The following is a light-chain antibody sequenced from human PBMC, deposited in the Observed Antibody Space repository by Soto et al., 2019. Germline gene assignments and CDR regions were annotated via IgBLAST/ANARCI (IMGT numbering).Light chain of an antibody. Sequence: EIVLTQSPGTLSLSPGERATLSCRASQSVSSSYLAWYQQRPGQAPRPLIYGASSRAIGIPDRFSGSGSGTDLTLTISRLEPEDFAVYYCQQYGSSPWTFGQGTKVEIE. J-gene: IGKJ1*01. CDR3: QQYGSSPWT. V-gene: IGKV3-20*01. CDR2: GAS. CDR1: QSVSSSY.